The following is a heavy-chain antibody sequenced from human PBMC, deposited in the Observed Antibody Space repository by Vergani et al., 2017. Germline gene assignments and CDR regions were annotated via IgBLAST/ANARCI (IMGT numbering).Heavy chain of an antibody. J-gene: IGHJ4*02. CDR3: ARDTVTGSRYFDY. CDR2: IRYDGSNT. V-gene: IGHV3-30*02. CDR1: GFTFSNYG. D-gene: IGHD6-19*01. Sequence: QVQLVESGGGVVQPGGSLRLSCGASGFTFSNYGMHWVRQAPGKGLELVTFIRYDGSNTYYADSVKGRFTISRDNSKNTLFLQMNSLRPEDTAVYYCARDTVTGSRYFDYGGQGTLVTVSS.